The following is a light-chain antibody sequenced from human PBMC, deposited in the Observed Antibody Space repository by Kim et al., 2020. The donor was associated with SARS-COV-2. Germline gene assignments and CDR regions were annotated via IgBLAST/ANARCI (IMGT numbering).Light chain of an antibody. V-gene: IGLV4-60*03. Sequence: SVKLTCTLSSGHSSYILAWPQQQPGKAPRYLMKLEGSGTYNKGSGVPDRFSGSRSGADRHLTISNLQSEDEADYYCETWDSNIRVFGGGTQLTVL. J-gene: IGLJ3*02. CDR1: SGHSSYI. CDR2: LEGSGTY. CDR3: ETWDSNIRV.